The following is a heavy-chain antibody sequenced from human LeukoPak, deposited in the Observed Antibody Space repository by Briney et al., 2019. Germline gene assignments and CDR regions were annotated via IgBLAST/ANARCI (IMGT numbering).Heavy chain of an antibody. J-gene: IGHJ4*02. CDR1: GYTFTTHD. V-gene: IGHV1-8*01. CDR2: MSPNSGDT. Sequence: GXSVKVSCKASGYTFTTHDINWVRQATGQGLEWLGWMSPNSGDTGYAQKFQGRVTMTSDSSISTAYMELSSLRSEDTAIYYCVRTPPNWGFDYWGQGTLVTVSS. D-gene: IGHD7-27*01. CDR3: VRTPPNWGFDY.